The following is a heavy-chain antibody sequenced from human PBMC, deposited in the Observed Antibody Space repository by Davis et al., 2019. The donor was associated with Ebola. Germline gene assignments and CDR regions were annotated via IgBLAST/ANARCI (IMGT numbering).Heavy chain of an antibody. D-gene: IGHD1-1*01. J-gene: IGHJ5*02. CDR2: ISGYNGNT. V-gene: IGHV1-18*04. Sequence: ASVKVSCKASGYMFTNYGISWVRQAPGQGLEWMGWISGYNGNTNYAQKLQGRVTMTTDTSTSTAYMELRSLRSDDTAVYYCARVKTGRIGVGFGNWFDPWGQGTLVTVSS. CDR3: ARVKTGRIGVGFGNWFDP. CDR1: GYMFTNYG.